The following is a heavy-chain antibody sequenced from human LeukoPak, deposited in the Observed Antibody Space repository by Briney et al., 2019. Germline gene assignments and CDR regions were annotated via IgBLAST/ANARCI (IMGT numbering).Heavy chain of an antibody. CDR3: ARLEAQWNAFDI. J-gene: IGHJ3*02. Sequence: SETLSLTCTVSGGSISSYYWSWIRQPPGKGLEWIGYIYYSGSTNYNPSLKSRVTISVDTSKNQFSLKLSSVTAADTAVYYCARLEAQWNAFDIWGQGTMVTVSS. V-gene: IGHV4-59*08. D-gene: IGHD6-19*01. CDR1: GGSISSYY. CDR2: IYYSGST.